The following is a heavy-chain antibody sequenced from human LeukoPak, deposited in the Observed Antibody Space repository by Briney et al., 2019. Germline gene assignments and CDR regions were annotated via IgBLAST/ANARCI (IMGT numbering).Heavy chain of an antibody. CDR1: GFTFSNYA. CDR3: ARRGSYFGGFDY. V-gene: IGHV3-23*01. J-gene: IGHJ4*02. D-gene: IGHD1-26*01. Sequence: GGSLRLSCVASGFTFSNYAMSWVRQAPGKGLELVSGIYGSDDKTVYGDAVKGRFTISRDNAKNRLFLQMNSLRVEDTAIYYCARRGSYFGGFDYWGQGTLVSVPS. CDR2: IYGSDDKT.